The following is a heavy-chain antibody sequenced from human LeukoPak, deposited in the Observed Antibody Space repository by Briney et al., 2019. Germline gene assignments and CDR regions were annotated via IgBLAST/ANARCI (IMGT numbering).Heavy chain of an antibody. Sequence: PSETLSLTCAVYGGSFSAFHWNWIRQSPAKGLEWLGEMKQSGTPRYNPFLQSRVTISVDKSKSQFSLNVRSVTAADTAVYYCASRPFLYGFRTYFDNWAQGTLVTVSS. V-gene: IGHV4-34*01. D-gene: IGHD3-10*01. CDR3: ASRPFLYGFRTYFDN. CDR2: MKQSGTP. CDR1: GGSFSAFH. J-gene: IGHJ4*02.